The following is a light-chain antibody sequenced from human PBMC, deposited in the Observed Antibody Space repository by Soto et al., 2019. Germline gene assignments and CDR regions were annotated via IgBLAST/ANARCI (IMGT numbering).Light chain of an antibody. J-gene: IGKJ1*01. CDR2: GAS. CDR3: QQYHSSPLT. CDR1: QSVTSSY. V-gene: IGKV3-20*01. Sequence: EIVLTQSPGTLSLSPGERATLSCRASQSVTSSYLAWYQQKPGQAPRRLIYGASIRATGIPDRFSGSGSGTDFTLTISRLEPEDFALYFCQQYHSSPLTFGQGTKWIS.